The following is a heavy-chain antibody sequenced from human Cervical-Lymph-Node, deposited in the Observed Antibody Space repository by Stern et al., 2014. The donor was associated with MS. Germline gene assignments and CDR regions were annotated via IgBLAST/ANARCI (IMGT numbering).Heavy chain of an antibody. D-gene: IGHD2-2*01. CDR3: AMSDVVVVPASMVGGMDV. J-gene: IGHJ6*02. Sequence: VQLVESGAEVKEPGVSVTVSCKASGYTFIAYYVHWVRQAPGQGLEWMGWINANSGATKYAQKFQGRATMTRDTSLDTVYMELTRLRSDDTAVYYCAMSDVVVVPASMVGGMDVWGQGTTVTVSS. CDR1: GYTFIAYY. CDR2: INANSGAT. V-gene: IGHV1-2*02.